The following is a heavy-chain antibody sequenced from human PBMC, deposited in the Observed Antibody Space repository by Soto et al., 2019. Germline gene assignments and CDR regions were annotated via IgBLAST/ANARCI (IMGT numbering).Heavy chain of an antibody. J-gene: IGHJ6*02. CDR1: GGSFSNYG. CDR3: GGGDATKIIVTTYYGLDV. V-gene: IGHV1-69*12. Sequence: QVQVVQSGAEVKKPGSSVKVSCKASGGSFSNYGISWVRQAPGQGLEWMGGIIPVFGTPHYAQKFQDRVTITADEPTSTVYMEGSSLTSEDTAVYYCGGGDATKIIVTTYYGLDVWGQGTTVTVSS. D-gene: IGHD3-22*01. CDR2: IIPVFGTP.